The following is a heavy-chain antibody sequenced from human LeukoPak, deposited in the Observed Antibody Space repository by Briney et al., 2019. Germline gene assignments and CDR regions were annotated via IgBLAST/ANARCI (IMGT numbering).Heavy chain of an antibody. D-gene: IGHD6-19*01. CDR3: ARAPSGWYFDS. J-gene: IGHJ4*02. V-gene: IGHV3-53*01. CDR1: GFTVSSAY. CDR2: IYSDGNT. Sequence: GGSLRLSCAASGFTVSSAYISWVRQAPGKGLEWLSAIYSDGNTYYADSVKGRFTIFRDNSKNMLYLQMNSLRADNTAVYYCARAPSGWYFDSWGQGTLVTVSS.